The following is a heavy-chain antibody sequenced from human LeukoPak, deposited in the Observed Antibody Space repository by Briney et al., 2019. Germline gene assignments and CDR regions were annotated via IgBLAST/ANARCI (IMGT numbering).Heavy chain of an antibody. Sequence: KPSETLSLTCAVSGGSILTTNWWSWVRQPPGKGLEWIGEVHLSGASNYNPSLKSRVNMSIDKSKNQLSLELTPVTAADTAIYYCTRESGAFSPFGFWGQGTLVTVSS. J-gene: IGHJ4*02. V-gene: IGHV4-4*02. CDR2: VHLSGAS. CDR3: TRESGAFSPFGF. CDR1: GGSILTTNW. D-gene: IGHD1-26*01.